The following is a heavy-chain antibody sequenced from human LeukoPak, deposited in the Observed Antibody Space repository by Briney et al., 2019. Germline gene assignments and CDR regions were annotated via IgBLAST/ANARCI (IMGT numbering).Heavy chain of an antibody. V-gene: IGHV3-7*04. CDR1: GFSFSNHY. CDR3: TRVIVVVPGYLDYFDF. J-gene: IGHJ4*02. Sequence: SGGSLRLSCTASGFSFSNHYMRWIRQAPGKGLEWVSNINKEGSNKCHLGSVKGRFTVSRDNARNSLYLQMNSLRVEEPVVYYCTRVIVVVPGYLDYFDFWGQGVLVTVSS. D-gene: IGHD2-21*02. CDR2: INKEGSNK.